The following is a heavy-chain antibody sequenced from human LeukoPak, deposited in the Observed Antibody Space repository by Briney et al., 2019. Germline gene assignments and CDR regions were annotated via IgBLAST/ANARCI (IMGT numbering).Heavy chain of an antibody. CDR3: ARDHYYGSGSYYIVLFDY. J-gene: IGHJ4*02. CDR2: IYTSGST. CDR1: GGSISSYY. Sequence: PSETLSLTCTVSGGSISSYYWSWIRQPAGKGLEWIGRIYTSGSTNYNPSLKSRVTMSVDTSKNQFSLKLSSVTAADTAVYYCARDHYYGSGSYYIVLFDYWGQGTLVTVSS. D-gene: IGHD3-10*01. V-gene: IGHV4-4*07.